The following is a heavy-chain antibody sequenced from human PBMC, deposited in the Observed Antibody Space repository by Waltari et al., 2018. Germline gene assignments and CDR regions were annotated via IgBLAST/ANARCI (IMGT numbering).Heavy chain of an antibody. V-gene: IGHV3-21*01. CDR2: ISSSSSYI. D-gene: IGHD5-18*01. CDR3: ARVPRGYSYGTANPRFDY. Sequence: LRLSCAASGFTFSSYSMNWVRQAPGKGLEWVSSISSSSSYIYYADSVKGRFTISRDNAKNSLYLQMNSLRAEDTAVYYCARVPRGYSYGTANPRFDYWGQGTLVTVSS. CDR1: GFTFSSYS. J-gene: IGHJ4*02.